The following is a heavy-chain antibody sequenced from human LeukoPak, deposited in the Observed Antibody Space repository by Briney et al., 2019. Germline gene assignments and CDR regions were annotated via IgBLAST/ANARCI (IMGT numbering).Heavy chain of an antibody. CDR1: GGSISSCY. CDR3: ARLSSWDFWSGYQCYFDH. D-gene: IGHD3-3*01. J-gene: IGHJ4*02. V-gene: IGHV4-59*08. Sequence: SETLSLTCTVSGGSISSCYWSWIRQPPGKGLEWIGYIYYSGSTNYNPSLKSRVTISVDTSKNQFSLKLSSVTAADTAVYYCARLSSWDFWSGYQCYFDHWGQGTLVTVSS. CDR2: IYYSGST.